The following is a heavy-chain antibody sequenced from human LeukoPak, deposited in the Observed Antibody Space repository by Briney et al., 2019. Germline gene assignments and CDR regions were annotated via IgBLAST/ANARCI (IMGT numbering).Heavy chain of an antibody. V-gene: IGHV1-69*13. Sequence: SVKVSCKASGGTFISYAISWVRQAPGQGLEWMGGIIPIFGTANYAQKFQGRVTITEDESTSTAYMKLSSLRSEDTAVYYCARDAPPSSWDPFDYWGQGTLVTVSS. CDR2: IIPIFGTA. J-gene: IGHJ4*02. D-gene: IGHD6-13*01. CDR3: ARDAPPSSWDPFDY. CDR1: GGTFISYA.